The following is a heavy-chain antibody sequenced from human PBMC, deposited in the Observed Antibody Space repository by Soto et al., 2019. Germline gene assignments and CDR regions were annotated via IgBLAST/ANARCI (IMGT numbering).Heavy chain of an antibody. CDR1: GNTFSNYY. V-gene: IGHV1-46*03. J-gene: IGHJ4*02. D-gene: IGHD2-21*02. CDR3: ARGGHVVVVTAAFDY. CDR2: INPSGGHT. Sequence: QVQLVQSGAEVKKPGASVKVSCKASGNTFSNYYIHWVRQAPGQGLEWMGTINPSGGHTTYAQKYPGRVPXTXXXSXXTLYMELTSLRFEDTAVYYCARGGHVVVVTAAFDYWGQGTLVTVSS.